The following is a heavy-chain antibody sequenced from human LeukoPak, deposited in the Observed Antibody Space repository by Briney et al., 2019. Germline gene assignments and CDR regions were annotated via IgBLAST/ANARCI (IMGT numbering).Heavy chain of an antibody. CDR2: IWYDGSNK. D-gene: IGHD3-22*01. J-gene: IGHJ4*02. CDR1: GFTLSNYL. CDR3: ARDAARGSSGYYGVDY. V-gene: IGHV3-33*01. Sequence: GWSVRLSRAATGFTLSNYLMHGLGQAPAKGLEWVAVIWYDGSNKYYADSVKGRFTISRDNSKNTLYLQMNSLRAEDTAVYYCARDAARGSSGYYGVDYWGQGTLVTVSS.